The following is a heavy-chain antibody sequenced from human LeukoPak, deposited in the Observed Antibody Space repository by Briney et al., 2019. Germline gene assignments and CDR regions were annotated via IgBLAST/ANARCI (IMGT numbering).Heavy chain of an antibody. Sequence: GGSLRLSCAASGFTFSSYSMNWVRQAPGKGLEWVSSISSSSSYIYYADSVKGRFTISRGNAKNSLYLQMNSLRAEDTAVYYCAREGSGSPDFDYWGQGTLVTVSS. CDR1: GFTFSSYS. CDR2: ISSSSSYI. V-gene: IGHV3-21*01. J-gene: IGHJ4*02. CDR3: AREGSGSPDFDY. D-gene: IGHD3-10*01.